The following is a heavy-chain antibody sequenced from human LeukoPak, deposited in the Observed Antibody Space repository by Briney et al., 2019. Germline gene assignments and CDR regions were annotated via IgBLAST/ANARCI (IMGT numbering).Heavy chain of an antibody. D-gene: IGHD3-10*01. J-gene: IGHJ4*02. Sequence: GASVKVSCKASGGTFSSYAISWVRQAPGQGLEGMGGIIPIFGTANYAQKFQGRVTITADESTSTAYMELSSLRSEDTAVYYCAIGGFGENFDYWGQGTLVTVSS. V-gene: IGHV1-69*13. CDR3: AIGGFGENFDY. CDR2: IIPIFGTA. CDR1: GGTFSSYA.